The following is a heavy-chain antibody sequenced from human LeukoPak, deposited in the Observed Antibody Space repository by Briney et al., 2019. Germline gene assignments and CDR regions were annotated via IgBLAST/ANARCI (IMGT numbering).Heavy chain of an antibody. CDR3: ARVKARSTTWTFDQ. Sequence: SETLSLTCSVSGGSTNSYYWSWIRQSGGKGLEWIGRIYSSGSTVYNPSLNSRLTMSIDTSKNQFSLTLKSVTAPDTAVYYCARVKARSTTWTFDQWGQGALVTVS. D-gene: IGHD2-2*01. J-gene: IGHJ4*02. CDR1: GGSTNSYY. V-gene: IGHV4-4*07. CDR2: IYSSGST.